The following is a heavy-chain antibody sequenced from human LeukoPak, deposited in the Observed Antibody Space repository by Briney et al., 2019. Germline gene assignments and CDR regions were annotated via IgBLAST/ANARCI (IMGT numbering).Heavy chain of an antibody. V-gene: IGHV3-30-3*01. Sequence: GGSLRLSCAASGFTFSSYAMDWVRQAPGKGLEWVAVISYDESNKYYADSVKGRFTISRDNAKNSLYLQMNSLRAEDTAVYYCARDRYGSGSRYFDYWGQGTLVTVSS. CDR3: ARDRYGSGSRYFDY. CDR1: GFTFSSYA. D-gene: IGHD3-10*01. J-gene: IGHJ4*02. CDR2: ISYDESNK.